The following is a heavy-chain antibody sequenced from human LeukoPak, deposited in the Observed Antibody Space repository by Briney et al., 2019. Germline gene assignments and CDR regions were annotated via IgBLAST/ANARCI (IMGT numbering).Heavy chain of an antibody. CDR3: ASHRDGYNNFDY. D-gene: IGHD5-24*01. V-gene: IGHV1-24*01. CDR2: FDPEDGET. J-gene: IGHJ4*02. CDR1: GYTLTELS. Sequence: ASVKVSCKVSGYTLTELSMHWVRQAPGKGLEGMGGFDPEDGETIYAQKFQGRVTMTEDTSTDTAYMELSSLRSEDTAVYYCASHRDGYNNFDYWGQGTLVTVSS.